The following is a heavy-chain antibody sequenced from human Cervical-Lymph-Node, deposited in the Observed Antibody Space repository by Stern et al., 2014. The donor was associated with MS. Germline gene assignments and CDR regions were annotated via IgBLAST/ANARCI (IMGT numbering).Heavy chain of an antibody. CDR1: GGTFSSYT. CDR2: IIPMFGIA. CDR3: ARATSDYIWGSYRYLDY. Sequence: VQLLESGAEVKKPGSSVKVSCKASGGTFSSYTIGWVRQAPGQGLEWMGGIIPMFGIANYAEKFQGRVTITADESTSTAYMDLSTLRSEDTAVYYCARATSDYIWGSYRYLDYWGQGTQVTVSS. V-gene: IGHV1-69*01. D-gene: IGHD3-16*02. J-gene: IGHJ4*02.